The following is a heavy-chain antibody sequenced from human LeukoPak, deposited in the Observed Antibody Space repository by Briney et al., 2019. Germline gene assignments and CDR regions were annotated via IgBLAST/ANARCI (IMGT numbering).Heavy chain of an antibody. CDR1: GYTFTGYY. V-gene: IGHV1-69*05. D-gene: IGHD2-15*01. Sequence: SVKVSCKASGYTFTGYYMHWVRQAPGQGLEWMGGIIPIFGTANYAQKFQGRVTITTDESTSTAYMELSSLRSEDTAVYYCARASADQRTKYYYYYYYMDVWGKGTTVTVSS. CDR2: IIPIFGTA. CDR3: ARASADQRTKYYYYYYYMDV. J-gene: IGHJ6*03.